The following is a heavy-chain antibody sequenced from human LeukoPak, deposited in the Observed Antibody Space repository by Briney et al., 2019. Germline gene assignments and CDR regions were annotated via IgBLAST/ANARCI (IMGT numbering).Heavy chain of an antibody. D-gene: IGHD6-13*01. J-gene: IGHJ4*02. CDR2: LSGSGGST. Sequence: PGGSLRLSCAASGFTFSSYAMGWVRQAPGKGLEWVSSLSGSGGSTYYADSVKGRFTISRDNSKNTLYLRMNSLRVEDTALYYCANEGAAAGTVAFWGQGTLVTVSS. CDR1: GFTFSSYA. V-gene: IGHV3-23*01. CDR3: ANEGAAAGTVAF.